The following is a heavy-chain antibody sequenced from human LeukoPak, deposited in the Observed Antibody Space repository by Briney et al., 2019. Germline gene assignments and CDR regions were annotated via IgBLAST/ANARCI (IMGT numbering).Heavy chain of an antibody. CDR2: INHSGST. CDR1: GGSFSGYY. J-gene: IGHJ6*02. CDR3: ARALGVRGGSCSPPPPEYYGMDV. V-gene: IGHV4-34*01. Sequence: KASQTLSLTCAVYGGSFSGYYWSWIRQPPGKGLEWIGEINHSGSTNYNPSLKSRVTISVDTSKNQFSLKLSSVTAADTAVYYCARALGVRGGSCSPPPPEYYGMDVWGQGTTVTVSS. D-gene: IGHD3-16*01.